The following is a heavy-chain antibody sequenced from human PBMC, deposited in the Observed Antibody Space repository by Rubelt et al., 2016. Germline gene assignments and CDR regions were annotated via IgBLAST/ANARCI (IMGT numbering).Heavy chain of an antibody. CDR1: GYTFTSYA. CDR3: AGANSSGGLGDY. V-gene: IGHV1-3*01. D-gene: IGHD6-19*01. Sequence: QVQLVQSGAEVKKPGASVKVSCKASGYTFTSYAMHWVRQAPGQRLEWMGWINAGNGNTKYSRKFQCRVTITRDTSASTAYMDLGSLRSEDTAVYYCAGANSSGGLGDYWGQGTLVTVSS. J-gene: IGHJ4*02. CDR2: INAGNGNT.